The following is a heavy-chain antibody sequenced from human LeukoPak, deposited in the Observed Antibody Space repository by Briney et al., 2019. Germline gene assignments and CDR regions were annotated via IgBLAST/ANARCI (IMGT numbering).Heavy chain of an antibody. CDR2: INPGNGNT. Sequence: ASVKVSCKASGYTLTDHDIHWVRQAPGQRLEWMGWINPGNGNTKYSQKFQGRVTITRDTPASTAYMELSSLTSEDTAVYYCANWAGTPAGYFSGPLDYWGQGTLVTVSS. V-gene: IGHV1-3*01. J-gene: IGHJ4*02. D-gene: IGHD6-19*01. CDR1: GYTLTDHD. CDR3: ANWAGTPAGYFSGPLDY.